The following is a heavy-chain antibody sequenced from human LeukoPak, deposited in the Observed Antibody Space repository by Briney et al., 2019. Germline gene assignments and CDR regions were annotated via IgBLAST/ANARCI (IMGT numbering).Heavy chain of an antibody. CDR2: ILDRGPT. J-gene: IGHJ4*02. D-gene: IGHD3-10*01. V-gene: IGHV4-59*08. CDR3: ARLNGGD. CDR1: GGPINEYY. Sequence: TETLSLTCTVSGGPINEYYWSWIRQPPGKGLEWIGYILDRGPTTYNPSLKSRLSISVYTSKNQFSLRLRSVTAADTAVYYCARLNGGDWGQGTLVTV.